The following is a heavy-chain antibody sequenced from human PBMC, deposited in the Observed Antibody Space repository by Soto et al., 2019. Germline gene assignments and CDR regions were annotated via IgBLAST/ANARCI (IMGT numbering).Heavy chain of an antibody. CDR3: AGGVDNIIVVPTGIPPYNWFDP. Sequence: EESLRLSCAASGFTFSSYSMNWVRQAPGEGLQWVSSISGSSGYIYYADSVKGRFTISRDNAKNSLYLQMNSLRAEDTAVYYCAGGVDNIIVVPTGIPPYNWFDPWGQGTLVTVSS. CDR2: ISGSSGYI. D-gene: IGHD2-2*02. CDR1: GFTFSSYS. J-gene: IGHJ5*02. V-gene: IGHV3-21*01.